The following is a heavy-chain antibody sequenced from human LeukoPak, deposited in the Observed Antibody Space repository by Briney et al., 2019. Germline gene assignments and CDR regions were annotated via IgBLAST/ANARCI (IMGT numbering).Heavy chain of an antibody. Sequence: GGSLRLPCAASGFTFSNAWMSWVRQAPGKGLEWVGRIKSKTDGGTTDYAAPVKGRFTISRDDSKNTLYLQMNSLKAEDTAVYYCTTAPSYYYDSSGYYYGHYWGQGTLDTVSS. V-gene: IGHV3-15*01. CDR2: IKSKTDGGTT. J-gene: IGHJ4*02. CDR1: GFTFSNAW. D-gene: IGHD3-22*01. CDR3: TTAPSYYYDSSGYYYGHY.